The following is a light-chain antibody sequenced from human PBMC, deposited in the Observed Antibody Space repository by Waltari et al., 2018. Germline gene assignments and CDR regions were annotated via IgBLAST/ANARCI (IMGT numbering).Light chain of an antibody. V-gene: IGKV3-15*01. J-gene: IGKJ1*01. Sequence: EIVMTQSPATLSVSPGERATLSCRASQSVGSNLAWYQQKPGQAPRLLIYGASTRATGIPARFSGSGSGTEFTLTISSLQSEDFAVYYCQQYNQWTFGQGTKVEIK. CDR2: GAS. CDR3: QQYNQWT. CDR1: QSVGSN.